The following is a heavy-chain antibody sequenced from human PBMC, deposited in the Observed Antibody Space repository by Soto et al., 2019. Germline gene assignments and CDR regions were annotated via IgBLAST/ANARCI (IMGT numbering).Heavy chain of an antibody. Sequence: EVQLVESGGGLVQPGGSLRLSCAASGFTFSSYWMSWVRQAPGKGLEWVANIKQDGSEKYYVDSVKGRFTISRDNAKNSLYLQMNSLRAEDTAVYYCARDRNVGSSWYTEYFDYWGQGTLVTVSS. CDR3: ARDRNVGSSWYTEYFDY. D-gene: IGHD6-13*01. V-gene: IGHV3-7*03. CDR1: GFTFSSYW. J-gene: IGHJ4*02. CDR2: IKQDGSEK.